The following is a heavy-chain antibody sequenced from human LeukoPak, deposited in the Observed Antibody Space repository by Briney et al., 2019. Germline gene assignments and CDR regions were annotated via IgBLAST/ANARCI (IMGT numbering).Heavy chain of an antibody. V-gene: IGHV3-30-3*01. Sequence: GGSLRLSCAASGFTFSSYAMHWVRQAPGKGLEWVAVISYDGSNKYYADSVKGRFTISRDNSKNTLYLQMNSLRAEDTAVYYCARVSGGDVFDYWGQGTLVTVSS. J-gene: IGHJ4*02. CDR3: ARVSGGDVFDY. CDR1: GFTFSSYA. CDR2: ISYDGSNK. D-gene: IGHD2-21*02.